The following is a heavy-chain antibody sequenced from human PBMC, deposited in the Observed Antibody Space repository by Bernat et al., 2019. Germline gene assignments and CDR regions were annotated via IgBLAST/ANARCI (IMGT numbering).Heavy chain of an antibody. D-gene: IGHD5-18*01. J-gene: IGHJ4*02. CDR2: IHYSGST. V-gene: IGHV4-59*01. Sequence: QVQLQESGPGLVKPSETLSLTCTVSGGSISSDYWSWIRQPPGKGLEWIGHIHYSGSTNYNPSLKSRVTISVDTSKKQFSLQVNSVTAADTAMYYCARGVGYSSGPGYIDYWGQGTLVTFSP. CDR3: ARGVGYSSGPGYIDY. CDR1: GGSISSDY.